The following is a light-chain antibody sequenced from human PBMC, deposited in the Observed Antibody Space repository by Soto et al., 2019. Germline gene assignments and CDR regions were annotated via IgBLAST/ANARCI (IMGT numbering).Light chain of an antibody. CDR3: QSYDNRLRAV. V-gene: IGLV1-44*01. J-gene: IGLJ1*01. CDR2: GNS. CDR1: SSNIETNT. Sequence: QSVLTQPPSASGTPGQRVTISCSGSSSNIETNTVDWYQHLPGTAPKVLIHGNSNRPSGVPDRFSASKSGTSASLAITGLQVEDEGNYYCQSYDNRLRAVFGSGTKVTVL.